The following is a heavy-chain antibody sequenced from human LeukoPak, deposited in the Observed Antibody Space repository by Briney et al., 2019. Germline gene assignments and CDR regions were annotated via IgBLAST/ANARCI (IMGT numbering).Heavy chain of an antibody. CDR3: GKEMTSMVTVEY. CDR1: GFTFSTSA. V-gene: IGHV3-23*01. J-gene: IGHJ4*02. D-gene: IGHD5-18*01. CDR2: ISGSGGKT. Sequence: PGGSLRLSWVASGFTFSTSAMSWVRQAPGKGLEWVSAISGSGGKTYYADSVKGRFTISRDNSQNTLYLYMNSLRADDTAVYYCGKEMTSMVTVEYWGQGTLVTVSS.